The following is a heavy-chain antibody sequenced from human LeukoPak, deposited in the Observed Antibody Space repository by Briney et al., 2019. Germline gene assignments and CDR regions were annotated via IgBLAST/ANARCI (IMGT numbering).Heavy chain of an antibody. J-gene: IGHJ4*02. D-gene: IGHD2-2*03. CDR3: AKDIGYCSSTSCYGGLDY. CDR2: ISGSGGST. CDR1: GFTFSSYA. V-gene: IGHV3-23*01. Sequence: GGSLRLSCAASGFTFSSYAMSWVRQAPGKGLEWVSAISGSGGSTYYADSVKGRFTISRDNSKNTLYLQMNSLRAEDTAVYYCAKDIGYCSSTSCYGGLDYWGQGTLVTVSS.